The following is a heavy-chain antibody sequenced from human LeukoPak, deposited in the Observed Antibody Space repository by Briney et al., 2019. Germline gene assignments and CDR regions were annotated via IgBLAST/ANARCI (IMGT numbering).Heavy chain of an antibody. J-gene: IGHJ4*02. CDR1: GFTFSSYG. CDR3: AKCPQGREFDY. CDR2: IRCGGDSK. Sequence: GGSLRLSCAASGFTFSSYGLSWVRQTPGKGLEWVSAIRCGGDSKHYADSVRGRFTISRDNSRNTMYLQMNSLRAEDTAVYYCAKCPQGREFDYWGQGTLVTVSS. V-gene: IGHV3-23*01. D-gene: IGHD3-10*01.